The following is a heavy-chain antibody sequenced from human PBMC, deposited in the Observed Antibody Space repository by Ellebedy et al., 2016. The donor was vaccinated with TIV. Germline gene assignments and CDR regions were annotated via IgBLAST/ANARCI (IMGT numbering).Heavy chain of an antibody. V-gene: IGHV3-23*01. CDR1: GFSFGNYV. D-gene: IGHD5-12*01. Sequence: PGGSLRLSCEASGFSFGNYVMIWVRQAPGKGLEWVSVISGIDGSTYYADSVKGRFTISLDQSEKTAFLQMNSLRAEDTAEYFCAREGYTSSRCGAYDLWGQGTMVTVSS. J-gene: IGHJ3*01. CDR2: ISGIDGST. CDR3: AREGYTSSRCGAYDL.